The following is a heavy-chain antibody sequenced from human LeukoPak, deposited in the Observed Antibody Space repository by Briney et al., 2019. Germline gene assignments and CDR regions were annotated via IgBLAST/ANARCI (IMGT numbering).Heavy chain of an antibody. Sequence: ASVKVSCKASGYTFTSYDINWVRQATGQGLEWMGWMNPNSGNTGYAQKFQGRVTMTRNTSISTAYMGLSRLRSDDTAVYYCARLQYRGAFDIWGQGTMVTVSS. V-gene: IGHV1-8*01. J-gene: IGHJ3*02. CDR1: GYTFTSYD. CDR2: MNPNSGNT. CDR3: ARLQYRGAFDI. D-gene: IGHD2-2*01.